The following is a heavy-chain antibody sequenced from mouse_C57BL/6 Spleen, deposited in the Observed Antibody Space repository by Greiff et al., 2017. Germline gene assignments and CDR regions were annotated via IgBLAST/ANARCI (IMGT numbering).Heavy chain of an antibody. V-gene: IGHV1-9*01. J-gene: IGHJ4*01. CDR1: GYTFTGYW. D-gene: IGHD1-1*01. CDR2: ILPGSGST. Sequence: QVQLKESGAELMKPGASVKLSCKASGYTFTGYWIEWVKQRPGHGLEWIGEILPGSGSTNYNEKFKGKATFTADTSSNTAYMQLSSLTTEDSAMYYGANHYYGNSYGYAMDYWGQGTSVTVAS. CDR3: ANHYYGNSYGYAMDY.